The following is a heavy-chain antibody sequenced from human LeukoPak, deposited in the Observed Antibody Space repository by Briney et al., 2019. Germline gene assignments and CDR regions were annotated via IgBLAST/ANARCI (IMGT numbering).Heavy chain of an antibody. J-gene: IGHJ5*02. CDR2: IKSKAYGGTT. CDR3: TRTARTYWFDP. CDR1: GFTFGDYA. V-gene: IGHV3-49*03. Sequence: SLRLSCTASGFTFGDYAMSWFRQAPGKGLEWVGFIKSKAYGGTTEYAASVKGRFTISRDDSKSIVYLQMNSLKTEDTAVYYCTRTARTYWFDPWGQGTLVTVSS.